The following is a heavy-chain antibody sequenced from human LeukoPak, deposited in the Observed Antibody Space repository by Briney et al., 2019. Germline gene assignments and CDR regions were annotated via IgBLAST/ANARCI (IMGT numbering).Heavy chain of an antibody. CDR2: INPNSGGT. CDR3: ARDENYDFWSGDT. Sequence: ASVKVSCKASGYTFTDYYMHWVRQAPGQGLEWMGWINPNSGGTNYAQKFQGRVTMTRDTSISTAYMELSRLRSDDTAVYYCARDENYDFWSGDTWGQGTLVTVSS. D-gene: IGHD3-3*01. V-gene: IGHV1-2*02. CDR1: GYTFTDYY. J-gene: IGHJ5*02.